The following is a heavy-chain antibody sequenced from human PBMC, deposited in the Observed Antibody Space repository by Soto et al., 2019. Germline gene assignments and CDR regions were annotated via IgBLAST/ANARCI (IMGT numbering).Heavy chain of an antibody. CDR1: GGSISSYY. J-gene: IGHJ4*02. CDR3: ARGSFMITFGGVFYFDY. Sequence: SETLSLTCTVSGGSISSYYWSWIRQPPGKGLEWIGYIYYSGSTNYNPSLKSRVTISVDTSKNQFSLKLSSVTAADTAVYYCARGSFMITFGGVFYFDYWGQGTLVTVSS. D-gene: IGHD3-16*01. CDR2: IYYSGST. V-gene: IGHV4-59*01.